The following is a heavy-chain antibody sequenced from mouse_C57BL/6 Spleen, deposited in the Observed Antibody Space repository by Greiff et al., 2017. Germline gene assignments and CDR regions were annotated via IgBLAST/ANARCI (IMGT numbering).Heavy chain of an antibody. J-gene: IGHJ4*01. D-gene: IGHD1-1*01. CDR1: GYTFTSYW. V-gene: IGHV1-5*01. Sequence: VQLQQSGTVLARPGASVKMSCKTSGYTFTSYWMHWVKQRPGQGLEWIGAIYPGNSDTSYNQKFKGKAKLTAVTSASTAYMELSSLTNEDSSVYYGYYYGSSYLYYAMDYWGQGTSVTVSS. CDR3: YYYGSSYLYYAMDY. CDR2: IYPGNSDT.